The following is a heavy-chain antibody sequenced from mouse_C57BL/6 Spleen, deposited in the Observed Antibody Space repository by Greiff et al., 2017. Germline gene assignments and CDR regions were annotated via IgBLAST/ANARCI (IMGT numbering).Heavy chain of an antibody. D-gene: IGHD1-1*01. V-gene: IGHV2-5*01. Sequence: QVQLKESGPGLVQPSQSLSITCTVSGFSLTSYGVHWVRQSPGKGLEWLGVIWRGGSTDYNAAFMSRLSITKDNSKSQVFFKMNSLQADDTAIYYCAKTGSKGGYAMDYWGQGTSVTVSS. CDR3: AKTGSKGGYAMDY. CDR1: GFSLTSYG. J-gene: IGHJ4*01. CDR2: IWRGGST.